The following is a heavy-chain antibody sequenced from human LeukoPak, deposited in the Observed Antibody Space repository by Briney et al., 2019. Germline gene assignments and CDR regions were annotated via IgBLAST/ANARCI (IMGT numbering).Heavy chain of an antibody. CDR3: AREWRGVGYCSGGSCYYFDY. CDR1: GFTFSSYW. CDR2: IRQDGSEK. V-gene: IGHV3-7*01. J-gene: IGHJ4*02. Sequence: GGSLRLSCAASGFTFSSYWMSWVRQAPGKGLEWVANIRQDGSEKYYVDSVKGRFTISRDNAKNSLYLQMNSLRAEDTAVYYCAREWRGVGYCSGGSCYYFDYWGQGTLVTVSS. D-gene: IGHD2-15*01.